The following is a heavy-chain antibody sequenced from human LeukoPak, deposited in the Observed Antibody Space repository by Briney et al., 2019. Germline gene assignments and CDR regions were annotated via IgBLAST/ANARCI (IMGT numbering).Heavy chain of an antibody. CDR1: GGSISSGSYY. V-gene: IGHV4-61*09. J-gene: IGHJ4*02. CDR3: ASGHSGYDYYFDY. D-gene: IGHD5-12*01. CDR2: IHTTGST. Sequence: SETLSLTCTVSGGSISSGSYYWSWIRQPAGKGLEWIGHIHTTGSTNYNPSLQSRVTLSVDTSKNQFSLKLSSVTAADTAVYYSASGHSGYDYYFDYWGQGTLVTVSS.